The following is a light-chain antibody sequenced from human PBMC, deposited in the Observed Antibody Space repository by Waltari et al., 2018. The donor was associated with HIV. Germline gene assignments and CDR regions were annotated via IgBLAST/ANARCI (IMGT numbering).Light chain of an antibody. CDR3: QQSDSFPYT. V-gene: IGKV1-39*01. CDR1: QSITYF. J-gene: IGKJ2*01. Sequence: DIQMTQSPSPLSASVGDTVVISCRASQSITYFLNWYQLKPGKAPALLISGASSLQSGVPSRFVGCGSGTDFTLTIKNLQPGDFATYFCQQSDSFPYTFGPGTKLDI. CDR2: GAS.